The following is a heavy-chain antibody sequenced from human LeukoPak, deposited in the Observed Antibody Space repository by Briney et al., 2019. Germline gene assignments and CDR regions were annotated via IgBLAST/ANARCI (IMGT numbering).Heavy chain of an antibody. J-gene: IGHJ6*03. CDR3: ARGKAAAARYYYYYYMDV. D-gene: IGHD6-13*01. V-gene: IGHV1-2*02. Sequence: GASVKVSCKASGYTFTGYYMHWVRQAPGQGLEWMGWINPNSGGTNYAQKFQGRVTMTRDTSISTAYMELSRLRSDDTAVYYCARGKAAAARYYYYYYMDVWGKGTTVTISS. CDR2: INPNSGGT. CDR1: GYTFTGYY.